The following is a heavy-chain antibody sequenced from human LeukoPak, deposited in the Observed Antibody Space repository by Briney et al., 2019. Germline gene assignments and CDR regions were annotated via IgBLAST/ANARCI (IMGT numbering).Heavy chain of an antibody. D-gene: IGHD3-22*01. CDR3: AKDGGGYYDSSGRFDY. J-gene: IGHJ4*02. Sequence: SGGSLTLSCAASGFSITTHAMGWVRQAPGKGLEWVSLISDRGDSTHYADSVKGRFTISRDNSKNSLYLQMNSLRTEDTALYYCAKDGGGYYDSSGRFDYWGQGTLVTVSS. CDR1: GFSITTHA. V-gene: IGHV3-43*02. CDR2: ISDRGDST.